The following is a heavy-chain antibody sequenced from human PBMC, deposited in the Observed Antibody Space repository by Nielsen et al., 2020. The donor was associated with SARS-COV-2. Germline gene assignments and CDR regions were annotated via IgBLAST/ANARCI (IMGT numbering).Heavy chain of an antibody. CDR3: ARGGRRKYDFWSGYYSSGMDV. CDR1: GFTFSSYD. Sequence: GEFLKISCAASGFTFSSYDMHWVRQATGKGLEWVSAIGTAGDTYYPGSVKGRFTISRENAKNSLYLQMNSLRAGDTAVYYCARGGRRKYDFWSGYYSSGMDVWGQGTTVTVSS. J-gene: IGHJ6*02. D-gene: IGHD3-3*01. CDR2: IGTAGDT. V-gene: IGHV3-13*04.